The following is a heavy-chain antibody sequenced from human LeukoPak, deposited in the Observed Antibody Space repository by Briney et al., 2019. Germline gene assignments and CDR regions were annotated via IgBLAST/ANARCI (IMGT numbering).Heavy chain of an antibody. Sequence: ASVKVSCKVSGYTLTELSMHWVRQAPGKGLEWMGGFDPEDGETIYAQKFQGRVTMTEDTSTDTAYMELSSLRSEDTAVYYCATAVLGWSVVVITTPYFDYWGQGTLVTVSS. V-gene: IGHV1-24*01. D-gene: IGHD3-22*01. J-gene: IGHJ4*02. CDR1: GYTLTELS. CDR2: FDPEDGET. CDR3: ATAVLGWSVVVITTPYFDY.